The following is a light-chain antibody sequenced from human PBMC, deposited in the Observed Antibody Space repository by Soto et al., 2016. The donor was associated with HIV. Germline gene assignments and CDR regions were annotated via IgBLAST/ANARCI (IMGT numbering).Light chain of an antibody. V-gene: IGLV3-21*03. Sequence: SYELTQPPSVSVAPGKTANISCGGNNIGSKSVYWYQQKPGQAPVLVVYDDSDRPSGITERFSGSNSGNTATLTISRVEAGDEADYYCQVWDTSSDVVFGGGTKLTV. CDR3: QVWDTSSDVV. CDR1: NIGSKS. J-gene: IGLJ2*01. CDR2: DDS.